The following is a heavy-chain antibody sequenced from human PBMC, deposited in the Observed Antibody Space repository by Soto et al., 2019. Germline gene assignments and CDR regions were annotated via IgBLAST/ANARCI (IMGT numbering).Heavy chain of an antibody. CDR3: ARPSAPYYSSGSYDY. D-gene: IGHD3-10*01. CDR2: TRNKANSYTT. Sequence: EVQLVESGGGLVQPGGSLRLSCAASGFTFSDHYMDWVRQAPGKGLEWVGRTRNKANSYTTEYAASVKGRFTISRDDSKNSLYLQMKSLKTEDTAVYYCARPSAPYYSSGSYDYWGQGTRVTVSS. CDR1: GFTFSDHY. V-gene: IGHV3-72*01. J-gene: IGHJ4*02.